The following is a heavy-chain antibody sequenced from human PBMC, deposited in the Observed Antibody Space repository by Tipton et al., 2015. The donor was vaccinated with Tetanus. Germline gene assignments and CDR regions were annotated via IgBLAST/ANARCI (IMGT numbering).Heavy chain of an antibody. D-gene: IGHD3-22*01. Sequence: QVQLVQSGAEVKKPGASVKVSCKASGYTFTSYGISWVRQAPGQGLEWMGWISAYNGNTNYAQKLQGRVTMTTDTSTSTAYMGLRSLRSDDTAVYYCAGVVGGPEEVVMADYWGQGTLVTVSS. CDR1: GYTFTSYG. J-gene: IGHJ4*02. CDR3: AGVVGGPEEVVMADY. CDR2: ISAYNGNT. V-gene: IGHV1-18*01.